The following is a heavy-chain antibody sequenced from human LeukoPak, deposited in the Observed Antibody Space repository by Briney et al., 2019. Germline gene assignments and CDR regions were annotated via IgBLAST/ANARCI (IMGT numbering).Heavy chain of an antibody. CDR2: MNPNSGNT. CDR3: ARGGYWENWFDP. CDR1: GYTFTTYD. V-gene: IGHV1-8*01. J-gene: IGHJ5*02. D-gene: IGHD1-26*01. Sequence: ASVKVSCKASGYTFTTYDINWVRQATGQGLEWMGWMNPNSGNTGYTQKFQGRVTMTRNTSISTAYMELSSLRSEDTAVYYCARGGYWENWFDPWGQGTLVTVSS.